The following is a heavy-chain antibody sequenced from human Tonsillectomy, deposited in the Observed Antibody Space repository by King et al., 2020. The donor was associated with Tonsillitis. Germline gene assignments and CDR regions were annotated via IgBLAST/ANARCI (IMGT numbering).Heavy chain of an antibody. V-gene: IGHV4-39*07. CDR3: ARLFPSFDY. D-gene: IGHD2/OR15-2a*01. Sequence: QLPESGPGLVKPSETLSLTCTVSGGSISSSNYYWGWIRQPPGKGLEWIGSIYYSGSTYYNPSLKSRVTISVDTSKNQFSLKLSSVTAADTAVYYCARLFPSFDYWGQGTLVTVSS. J-gene: IGHJ4*02. CDR1: GGSISSSNYY. CDR2: IYYSGST.